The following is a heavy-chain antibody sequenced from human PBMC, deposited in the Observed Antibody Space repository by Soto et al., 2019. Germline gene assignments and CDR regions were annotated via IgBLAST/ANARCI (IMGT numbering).Heavy chain of an antibody. J-gene: IGHJ1*01. V-gene: IGHV3-9*01. D-gene: IGHD6-13*01. CDR2: INWNSGSI. CDR1: GFTFDDYA. CDR3: VKDESINWYSGHFRH. Sequence: HPGGSLRLSCAASGFTFDDYAMHWVRQVPGKGLEWVPGINWNSGSIGYGDSVKGRFAISRDNAKNSLHLQMNSLSAEDTAFYYCVKDESINWYSGHFRHWGQGTLVTVSS.